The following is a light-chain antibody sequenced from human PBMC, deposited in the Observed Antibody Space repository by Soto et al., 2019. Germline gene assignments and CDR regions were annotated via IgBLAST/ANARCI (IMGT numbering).Light chain of an antibody. Sequence: EIVLTQSPATLSLSPGERDTLSCRASQSVSSYLAWYQQKPGQAPRLLIYDASNRATGIPARFSGSGSGTDFPLTISSLEPEDFAGYYCQQRSNWPPFTFGPGTKVDIK. V-gene: IGKV3-11*01. CDR2: DAS. CDR3: QQRSNWPPFT. J-gene: IGKJ3*01. CDR1: QSVSSY.